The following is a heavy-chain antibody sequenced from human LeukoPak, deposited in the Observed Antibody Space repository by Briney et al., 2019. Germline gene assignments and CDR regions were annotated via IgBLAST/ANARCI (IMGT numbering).Heavy chain of an antibody. CDR2: VNSDGSST. CDR1: GFTFGSYW. D-gene: IGHD2-2*01. V-gene: IGHV3-74*01. Sequence: GGSLRLSCAASGFTFGSYWMHWVRQAPGKGLVWVSRVNSDGSSTSYADSVKGRFTISRDNAKNTLYLQMNSLRAEDTAVYYCAREVIVVVPAAINWFDPWGQGTLVTVSS. J-gene: IGHJ5*02. CDR3: AREVIVVVPAAINWFDP.